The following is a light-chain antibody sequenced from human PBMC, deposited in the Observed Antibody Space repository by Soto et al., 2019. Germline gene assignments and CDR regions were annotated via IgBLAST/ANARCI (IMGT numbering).Light chain of an antibody. J-gene: IGKJ1*01. CDR3: QQYGSSPWT. CDR1: QSVTSN. V-gene: IGKV3-20*01. Sequence: EIVMTQSPATLSVSPGERATFSCRASQSVTSNLAWYQHKPGQAPRLLIFGASDRATGIPDRFSGSGSGTDFTLTISRLEPEDFAVYYCQQYGSSPWTFGQGTKVDIK. CDR2: GAS.